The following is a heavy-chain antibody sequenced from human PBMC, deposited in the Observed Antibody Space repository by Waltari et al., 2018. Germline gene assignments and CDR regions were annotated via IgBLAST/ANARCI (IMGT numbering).Heavy chain of an antibody. CDR1: GGTFRSYA. D-gene: IGHD2-2*02. Sequence: QVQLVQSGAEVKKPGSSVKVSCKASGGTFRSYAISWVRPGPGQGLEWMGGIIPIFGTANYAQKFQGRVTITADESTSTAYMELSSLRSEDTAVYYCASWGLYTSWYYYMDVWGKGTTVTVSS. J-gene: IGHJ6*03. CDR3: ASWGLYTSWYYYMDV. V-gene: IGHV1-69*12. CDR2: IIPIFGTA.